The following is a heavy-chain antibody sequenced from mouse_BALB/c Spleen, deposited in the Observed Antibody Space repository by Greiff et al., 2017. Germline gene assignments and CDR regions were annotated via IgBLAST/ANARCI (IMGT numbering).Heavy chain of an antibody. CDR2: IYPSDSYT. CDR3: TRAPYYYGDMDY. V-gene: IGHV1-69*02. D-gene: IGHD1-1*01. CDR1: GYTFTSYW. Sequence: QVQLQQPGAELVRPGASVKLSCKASGYTFTSYWINWVKQRPGQGLEWIGNIYPSDSYTNYNQKFKDKATLTVDKSSSTAYMQLSSPTSEDSAVYYCTRAPYYYGDMDYWGQGTSVTVSS. J-gene: IGHJ4*01.